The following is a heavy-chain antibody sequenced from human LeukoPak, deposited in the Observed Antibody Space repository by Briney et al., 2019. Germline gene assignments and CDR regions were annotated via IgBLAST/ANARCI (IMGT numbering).Heavy chain of an antibody. D-gene: IGHD4-17*01. J-gene: IGHJ4*02. Sequence: VSVKVSCKASGYTFTGYYMHWVRQAPGQGLEWMGWINPNSGGTNYAQKFQGRVTMTRDTSISTAYMELSRLRSDDTAVYYCARRNDAYGDYSYFDYWGQGTLVTVSS. CDR1: GYTFTGYY. CDR2: INPNSGGT. CDR3: ARRNDAYGDYSYFDY. V-gene: IGHV1-2*02.